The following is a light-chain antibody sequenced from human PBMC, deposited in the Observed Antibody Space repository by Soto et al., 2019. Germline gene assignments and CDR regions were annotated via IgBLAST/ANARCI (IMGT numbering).Light chain of an antibody. V-gene: IGKV3-20*01. Sequence: EIVLTQSPGTLSLSPGERATLSCRASQSLSGGYLAWFQQKPGQTPRLLIYSASNRATGIPDRFSCSGSGTDFTLTISRLEPEDFVVYYCQQNGSLPITFGQGTRLEIK. CDR1: QSLSGGY. CDR2: SAS. J-gene: IGKJ5*01. CDR3: QQNGSLPIT.